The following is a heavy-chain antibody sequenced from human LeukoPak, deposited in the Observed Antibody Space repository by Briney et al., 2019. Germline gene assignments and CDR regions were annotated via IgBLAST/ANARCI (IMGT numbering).Heavy chain of an antibody. J-gene: IGHJ3*02. Sequence: GGSLRLSCAASGFTFSSYSMNWVRQAPGKGLEWVSSISSSSSYIYYADSVKGRFTISRDNAKNSLYLQMNSLRAEDTAVYYCARASYYDILTGYPHAFDIWGQGTMVTVSS. CDR1: GFTFSSYS. CDR3: ARASYYDILTGYPHAFDI. CDR2: ISSSSSYI. D-gene: IGHD3-9*01. V-gene: IGHV3-21*01.